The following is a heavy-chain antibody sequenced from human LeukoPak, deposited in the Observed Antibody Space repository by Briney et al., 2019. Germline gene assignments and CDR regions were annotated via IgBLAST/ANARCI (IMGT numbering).Heavy chain of an antibody. CDR3: ARLDTMRSGTYNYYYYMDV. D-gene: IGHD3-10*01. CDR1: GGSFSGYY. V-gene: IGHV4-34*01. Sequence: SETLSLTCAVYGGSFSGYYWSWIRQPPGKGLEWIGEINHSGSTNYNPSLKSRVTISVDTSKNQFSLKLSSVTAADTAVYYCARLDTMRSGTYNYYYYMDVWGKGTTATISS. J-gene: IGHJ6*03. CDR2: INHSGST.